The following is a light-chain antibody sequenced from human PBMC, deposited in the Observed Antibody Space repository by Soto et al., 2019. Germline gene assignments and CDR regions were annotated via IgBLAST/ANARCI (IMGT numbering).Light chain of an antibody. CDR2: EVS. V-gene: IGLV2-14*01. Sequence: QSALTQPASVSGSPGQSIIISCSGTSSDVGGYKYVSWYQQHPGKAPKLMIYEVSYRPSGVSNRFSGSKSGNTASLTISGLQAEDEADYYCSSYTTSNTLVFGTGTKLTVL. CDR1: SSDVGGYKY. CDR3: SSYTTSNTLV. J-gene: IGLJ1*01.